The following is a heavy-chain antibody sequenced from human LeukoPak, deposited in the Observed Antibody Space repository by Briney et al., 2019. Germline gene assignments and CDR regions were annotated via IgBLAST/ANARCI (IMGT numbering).Heavy chain of an antibody. Sequence: GSLRLSCAASGFTFSSYGMHWVRQAPGKGLEWVAFIRYDGSNKYYADSVKGRFTISRDNSKNTLHLQMNSLRAEDTAVYYCAKLRGSTYYFDYWGQGTLVTVSS. D-gene: IGHD3-16*01. CDR1: GFTFSSYG. CDR3: AKLRGSTYYFDY. J-gene: IGHJ4*02. V-gene: IGHV3-30*02. CDR2: IRYDGSNK.